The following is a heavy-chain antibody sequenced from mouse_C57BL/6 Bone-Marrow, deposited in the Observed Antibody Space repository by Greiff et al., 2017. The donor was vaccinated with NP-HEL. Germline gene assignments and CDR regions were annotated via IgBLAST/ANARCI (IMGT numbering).Heavy chain of an antibody. CDR2: INYDGSST. CDR1: GFTFSDYY. CDR3: TREGGLRRRTYAMDY. J-gene: IGHJ4*01. D-gene: IGHD2-4*01. V-gene: IGHV5-16*01. Sequence: EVKLVESEGGLVQPGSSMKLSCTTSGFTFSDYYMAWVRQVPEKGLDWVANINYDGSSTYYLDSLKSRFIISRDNAKNILYLQMSRLKSEDTAPYYCTREGGLRRRTYAMDYWGQGTSVTVSA.